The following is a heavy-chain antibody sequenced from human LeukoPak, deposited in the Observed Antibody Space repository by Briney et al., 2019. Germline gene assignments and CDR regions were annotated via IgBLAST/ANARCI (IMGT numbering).Heavy chain of an antibody. V-gene: IGHV3-48*03. D-gene: IGHD2-15*01. CDR2: ISSSGSAI. J-gene: IGHJ6*03. CDR1: GFTFSSYE. Sequence: PGGSLRLSCAASGFTFSSYEMNWVRQAPGKGLEWVAYISSSGSAIYYADSVKGRFTISRDNAKNTLYLQMNGLRAEDTAVYYCVKDIVVVVAATTYYMDVWGKGTTVTISS. CDR3: VKDIVVVVAATTYYMDV.